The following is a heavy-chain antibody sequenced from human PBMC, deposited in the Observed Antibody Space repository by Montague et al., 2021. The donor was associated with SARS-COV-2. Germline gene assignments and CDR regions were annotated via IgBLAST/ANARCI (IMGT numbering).Heavy chain of an antibody. V-gene: IGHV4-34*01. CDR3: ARGILSRNMDVVVLLGGIDYCAS. D-gene: IGHD3-22*01. Sequence: EKKNRGSTNYNPSFKSRVTISVDTSKNPFSLKLSSVTAADTAVYYCARGILSRNMDVVVLLGGIDYCASWGQG. J-gene: IGHJ5*02. CDR2: KKNRGST.